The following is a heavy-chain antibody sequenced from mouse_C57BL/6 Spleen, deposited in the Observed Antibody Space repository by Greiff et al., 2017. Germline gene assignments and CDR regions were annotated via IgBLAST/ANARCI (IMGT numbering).Heavy chain of an antibody. D-gene: IGHD1-1*01. CDR2: ISRGGDYI. Sequence: EVKLVESGEGLVKPGGSLKLSCAASGFTFSSYAMSWVRQTPEKRLEWVAYISRGGDYIYYADTVKGRFTISRDNAKNTLYLQMSSLKSEDTAMYYCTRAPCGSNNVGAYWGQGTLLTVSA. J-gene: IGHJ3*01. CDR1: GFTFSSYA. V-gene: IGHV5-9-1*02. CDR3: TRAPCGSNNVGAY.